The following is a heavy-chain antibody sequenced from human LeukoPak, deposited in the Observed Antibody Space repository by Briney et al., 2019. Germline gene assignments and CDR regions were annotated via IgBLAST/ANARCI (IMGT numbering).Heavy chain of an antibody. Sequence: GESLKISCKGSGYSFTNYWIGWVRQMPGKGLEWMGIIYPGDSDRRYSPSFQGQVTISVDKSISTAYLQWNSLKASDSAIYCCARRGEASSTFWSGFYYFDNWGQGTLVTASS. CDR3: ARRGEASSTFWSGFYYFDN. D-gene: IGHD3-3*01. CDR2: IYPGDSDR. CDR1: GYSFTNYW. J-gene: IGHJ4*02. V-gene: IGHV5-51*01.